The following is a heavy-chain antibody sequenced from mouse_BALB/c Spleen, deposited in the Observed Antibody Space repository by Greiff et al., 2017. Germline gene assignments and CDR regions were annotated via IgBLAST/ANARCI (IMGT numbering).Heavy chain of an antibody. CDR1: GFTFSSYG. Sequence: EVKVVESGGDLVKPGGSLKLSCAVSGFTFSSYGMSWVRQTPDKRLEWVATISSGGSYTYYPDSVKGRFTISRDNAKNTLYLQMSSLKSEDTAMYYGARLITTVVAGDYWGQGTTLTVSS. CDR3: ARLITTVVAGDY. J-gene: IGHJ2*01. CDR2: ISSGGSYT. V-gene: IGHV5-6*01. D-gene: IGHD1-1*01.